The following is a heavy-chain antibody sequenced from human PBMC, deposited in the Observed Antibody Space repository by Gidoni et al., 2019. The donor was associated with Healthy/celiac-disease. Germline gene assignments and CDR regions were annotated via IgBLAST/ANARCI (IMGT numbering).Heavy chain of an antibody. V-gene: IGHV1-46*01. CDR2: IHPSGGST. CDR1: GYTFTSYY. CDR3: ARDPGRGPNGYSSGWYYFDY. Sequence: QVQLVQSGAEVKKPGASVKVSCKASGYTFTSYYMHWVRQAPGQGLEWMGIIHPSGGSTSYAQKFQGRVTMTRDTSTSTVYMELSSLRSEDTAVYYCARDPGRGPNGYSSGWYYFDYWGQGTLVTVSS. J-gene: IGHJ4*02. D-gene: IGHD6-19*01.